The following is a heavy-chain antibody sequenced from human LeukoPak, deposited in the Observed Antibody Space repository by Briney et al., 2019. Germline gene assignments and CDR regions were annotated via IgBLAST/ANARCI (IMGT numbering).Heavy chain of an antibody. CDR2: ISYDGSNK. D-gene: IGHD6-19*01. CDR3: AKDNPNSSGWYW. CDR1: GFTFSSYG. J-gene: IGHJ4*02. Sequence: GRSLRLSCAASGFTFSSYGMHWVRQAPGKGQEWVAVISYDGSNKYYADSVKGRFTISRDNSKNTLYLQMNSLRAEDTAVYYCAKDNPNSSGWYWWGQGTLVTVSS. V-gene: IGHV3-30*18.